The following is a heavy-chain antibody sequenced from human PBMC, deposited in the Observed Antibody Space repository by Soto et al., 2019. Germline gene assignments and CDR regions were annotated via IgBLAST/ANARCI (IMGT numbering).Heavy chain of an antibody. CDR1: GFTFGDYA. Sequence: ESGGGLVQPGRSLRLSCTASGFTFGDYAMSWVRQAPGKGLEWVGFIRSKAYGGTTEYAASVKGRFTISRDDSKSIAYLQMNSLKTEDTAVYYCTRSSGSYYFGYWGQGTLVTVSS. D-gene: IGHD1-26*01. V-gene: IGHV3-49*04. CDR3: TRSSGSYYFGY. J-gene: IGHJ4*02. CDR2: IRSKAYGGTT.